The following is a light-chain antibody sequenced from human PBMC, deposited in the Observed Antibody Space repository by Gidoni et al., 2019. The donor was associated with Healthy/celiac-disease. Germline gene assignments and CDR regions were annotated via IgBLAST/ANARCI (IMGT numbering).Light chain of an antibody. CDR2: GAS. V-gene: IGKV3-15*01. J-gene: IGKJ4*01. Sequence: EIVMTQSPATLSVSPGERATLSCRASQSVSSNLAWYQQKPGLAPRLLIYGASTRATGIPARFRGSGSGTEFTLTISSLQSEDFAVYYCQQYNNWPPLTFGGGTKVEIK. CDR3: QQYNNWPPLT. CDR1: QSVSSN.